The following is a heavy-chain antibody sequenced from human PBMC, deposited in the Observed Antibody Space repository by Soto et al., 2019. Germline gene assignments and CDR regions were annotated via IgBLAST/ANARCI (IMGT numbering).Heavy chain of an antibody. CDR2: ISNDGSNT. J-gene: IGHJ4*02. CDR3: ARLPDCSSSGCYRYFDI. V-gene: IGHV3-74*01. D-gene: IGHD2-2*01. CDR1: GFTLSDYY. Sequence: EVQLVESGGGLVQPGGSLRLSCAASGFTLSDYYMHWARQAPGKGLVWVSRISNDGSNTDYADSVKGRFTISRDNAKNTMHLQMTSLRADDTAVYYCARLPDCSSSGCYRYFDIWGQGTLVTFSS.